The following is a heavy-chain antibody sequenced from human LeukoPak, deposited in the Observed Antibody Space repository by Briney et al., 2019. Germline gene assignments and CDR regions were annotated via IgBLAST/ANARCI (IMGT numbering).Heavy chain of an antibody. Sequence: PGGSLRLSCAAPGFTFSSYWMSWVRQAPGKGLEWVANIKQDGSEKYYVNSVKGRFTISRDNAKNSLYLQMNSLRAEDTAVYYCARVRVYYYYYMDVWGKGTTVTVSS. CDR2: IKQDGSEK. CDR1: GFTFSSYW. J-gene: IGHJ6*03. D-gene: IGHD4-17*01. CDR3: ARVRVYYYYYMDV. V-gene: IGHV3-7*04.